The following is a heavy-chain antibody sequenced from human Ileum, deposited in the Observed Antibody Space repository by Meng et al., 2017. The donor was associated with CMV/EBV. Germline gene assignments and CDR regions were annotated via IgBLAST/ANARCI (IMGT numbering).Heavy chain of an antibody. CDR2: IRYDQTNK. Sequence: GGSLRLSCETSGLSLSIYGINWVRQAPGKGLEWVAFIRYDQTNKYYVDSVKGRFTISRDNSRNTVYLQMNSLRDDDTAVYYCEKLSVEKDVISQYYGLDVWGQGTTVTVSS. CDR1: GLSLSIYG. CDR3: EKLSVEKDVISQYYGLDV. J-gene: IGHJ6*02. V-gene: IGHV3-30*02. D-gene: IGHD5-24*01.